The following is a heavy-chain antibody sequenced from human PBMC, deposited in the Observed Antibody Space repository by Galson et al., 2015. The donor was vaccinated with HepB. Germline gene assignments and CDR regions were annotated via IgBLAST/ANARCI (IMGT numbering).Heavy chain of an antibody. V-gene: IGHV3-30-3*01. CDR1: GFTFSSYA. J-gene: IGHJ4*02. CDR2: ISYDGSNK. Sequence: SLRLSCAASGFTFSSYAMHWVRQAPGKGLEWVAVISYDGSNKYYADSVKGRFTISRDNSKNTLYLQMNSLRAEDTAVYYCARDRSGYDYALDYWGQGTLVTVSS. D-gene: IGHD5-12*01. CDR3: ARDRSGYDYALDY.